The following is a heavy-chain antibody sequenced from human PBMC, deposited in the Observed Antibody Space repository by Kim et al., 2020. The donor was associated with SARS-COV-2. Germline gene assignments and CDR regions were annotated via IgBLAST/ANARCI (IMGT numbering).Heavy chain of an antibody. CDR3: ARDRARVVAAAAPVGWFDP. J-gene: IGHJ5*02. Sequence: GRFTISRDNSENALYLKMNSLRAEDTAVYYCARDRARVVAAAAPVGWFDPWGQGTLVTVSS. V-gene: IGHV3-30*07. D-gene: IGHD6-13*01.